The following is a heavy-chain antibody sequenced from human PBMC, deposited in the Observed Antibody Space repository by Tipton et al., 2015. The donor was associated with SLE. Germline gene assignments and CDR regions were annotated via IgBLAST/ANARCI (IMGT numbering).Heavy chain of an antibody. CDR1: GFIFSTYS. D-gene: IGHD6-13*01. CDR3: ARLAAVATFDY. J-gene: IGHJ4*02. V-gene: IGHV3-48*01. CDR2: ISNSGSTI. Sequence: SLRLSCAASGFIFSTYSINWVRQAPGGGLEWLSYISNSGSTIYYAESVKGRFTISRDNAKNSLFLQMTSLRGDDTALYYCARLAAVATFDYWGQGILVTVSS.